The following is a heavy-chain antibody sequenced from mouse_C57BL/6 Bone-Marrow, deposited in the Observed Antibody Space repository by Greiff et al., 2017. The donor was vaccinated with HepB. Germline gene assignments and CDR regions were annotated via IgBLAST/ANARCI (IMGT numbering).Heavy chain of an antibody. CDR1: GYTFTSYW. J-gene: IGHJ2*01. V-gene: IGHV1-61*01. CDR2: IYPSDSET. Sequence: VQLQQPGAELVRPGSSVKLSCKASGYTFTSYWMDWVKQRPGQGLEWIGNIYPSDSETHYNQKFKDKATLTVDKSSSTAYMQLSSLTSEDSAVYYCARVANWDPYFDYWGQGTTLTVSS. D-gene: IGHD4-1*01. CDR3: ARVANWDPYFDY.